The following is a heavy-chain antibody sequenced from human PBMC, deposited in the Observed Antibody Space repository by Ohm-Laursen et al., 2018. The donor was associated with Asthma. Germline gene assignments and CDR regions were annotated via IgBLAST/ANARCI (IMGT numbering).Heavy chain of an antibody. J-gene: IGHJ4*02. CDR3: ARADSSNWDFDY. D-gene: IGHD6-13*01. Sequence: SLRLSCTASGFIFSNYGMHWVRQAPGKGLDWVSYINGDSKSIHYGDSVRGRFTISRDNAKNSLYLQMNNLRDEDTAVYYCARADSSNWDFDYWGPGTQVTVSS. V-gene: IGHV3-48*02. CDR1: GFIFSNYG. CDR2: INGDSKSI.